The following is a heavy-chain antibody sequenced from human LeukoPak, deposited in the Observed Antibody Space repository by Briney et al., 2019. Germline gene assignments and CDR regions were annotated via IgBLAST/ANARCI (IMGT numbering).Heavy chain of an antibody. CDR3: ARGGSRWFDP. Sequence: SETLSLTCTVSGGSIRGYYWTWIRQPPGKGLEWIGYIYYSGSTNYNPSLKSRVTISVDTSKNQFSLKLSSVTAADTAVYYCARGGSRWFDPWGQGTLVTVSS. CDR2: IYYSGST. V-gene: IGHV4-59*01. J-gene: IGHJ5*02. CDR1: GGSIRGYY. D-gene: IGHD3-10*01.